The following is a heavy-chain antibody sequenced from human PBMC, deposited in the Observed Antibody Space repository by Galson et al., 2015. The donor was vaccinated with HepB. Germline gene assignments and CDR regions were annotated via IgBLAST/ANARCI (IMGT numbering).Heavy chain of an antibody. V-gene: IGHV5-51*01. Sequence: KVSCKASGYTFTSYFMHWVRQMPGKGLEWMGIIYPGDSDTTYSPSFRGQVTISADNSINIAYLQFSRLQSSDTAIYYCARAGSESRYRYYFDYWGQGTLVTVSS. CDR2: IYPGDSDT. CDR1: GYTFTSYF. D-gene: IGHD3-16*02. J-gene: IGHJ4*02. CDR3: ARAGSESRYRYYFDY.